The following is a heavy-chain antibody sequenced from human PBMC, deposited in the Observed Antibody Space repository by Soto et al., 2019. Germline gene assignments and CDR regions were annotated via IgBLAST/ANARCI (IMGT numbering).Heavy chain of an antibody. Sequence: SETLSLTCAVSGGSISSGGYYWSWIRQPPGKGLEWFGYIYYSGSTYYNPSLRSRVAISVDTSKNQFSLKLRSVTAADTAVYYCARAGGRWLPPPHFDYWGQGILVTVSS. J-gene: IGHJ4*02. D-gene: IGHD1-26*01. CDR2: IYYSGST. CDR1: GGSISSGGYY. V-gene: IGHV4-30-4*01. CDR3: ARAGGRWLPPPHFDY.